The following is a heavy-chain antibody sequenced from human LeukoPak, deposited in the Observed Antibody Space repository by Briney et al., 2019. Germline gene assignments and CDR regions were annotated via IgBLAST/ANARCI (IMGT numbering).Heavy chain of an antibody. V-gene: IGHV3-23*01. D-gene: IGHD3-10*01. Sequence: PGGSLRLSCAASGFTFSRYAMSWVRRAPGKGLEWVSAISSNGGGTLYADSVKGQFTISRDNSQNTLYLQMNSLRAEDTALYYCAKHYGSGTHYNYLDYWGQGTLVTASS. J-gene: IGHJ4*02. CDR3: AKHYGSGTHYNYLDY. CDR1: GFTFSRYA. CDR2: ISSNGGGT.